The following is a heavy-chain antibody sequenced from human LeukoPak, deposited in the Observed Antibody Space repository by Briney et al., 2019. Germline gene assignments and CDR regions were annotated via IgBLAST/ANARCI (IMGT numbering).Heavy chain of an antibody. CDR2: ISGSGGST. J-gene: IGHJ4*02. V-gene: IGHV3-23*01. D-gene: IGHD4-11*01. Sequence: GGSLRLSCAASGFTFSSYAMSSVRQAPGKGLEWVSAISGSGGSTYYADSVKGRFTISRHNSKNTLYLQMNSLRAEDTAVYYCAKDVQTYSNYGFDYGGQGTLVTVS. CDR3: AKDVQTYSNYGFDY. CDR1: GFTFSSYA.